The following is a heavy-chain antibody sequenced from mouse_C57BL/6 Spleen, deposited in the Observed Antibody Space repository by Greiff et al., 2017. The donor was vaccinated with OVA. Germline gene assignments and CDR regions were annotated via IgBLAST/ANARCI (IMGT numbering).Heavy chain of an antibody. D-gene: IGHD2-4*01. CDR2: IYPGSGST. CDR3: ASASMITTPYWYFDV. Sequence: QVQLKQPGAELVKPGASVKMSCKASGYTFTSYWITWVKQRPGQGLEWIGDIYPGSGSTNYNEKFKSKATLTVDTSSSTAYMQLSSLTSEDSAVYYCASASMITTPYWYFDVWGTGTTVTVSS. J-gene: IGHJ1*03. CDR1: GYTFTSYW. V-gene: IGHV1-55*01.